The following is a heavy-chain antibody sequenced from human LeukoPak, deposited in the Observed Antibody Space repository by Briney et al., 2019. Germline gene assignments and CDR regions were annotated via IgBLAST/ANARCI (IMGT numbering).Heavy chain of an antibody. CDR3: AKPVGGYCTNGVCYTFDY. Sequence: GGSLRLSCAASEFTFSSYAMSWVRQAPGKGLEWVSAISGSGGSTYYADSVKGRFTISRDNSKNTLYLQMNSLRAEDTAVYYCAKPVGGYCTNGVCYTFDYWGQGTLVTVSS. J-gene: IGHJ4*02. CDR1: EFTFSSYA. D-gene: IGHD2-8*01. V-gene: IGHV3-23*01. CDR2: ISGSGGST.